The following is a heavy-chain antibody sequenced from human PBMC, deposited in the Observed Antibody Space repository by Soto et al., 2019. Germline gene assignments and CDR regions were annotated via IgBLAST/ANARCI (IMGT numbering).Heavy chain of an antibody. D-gene: IGHD3-10*01. J-gene: IGHJ3*02. CDR2: IYWTDDK. CDR3: AHSSGGYDAFDM. CDR1: GFSLTTSGVG. V-gene: IGHV2-5*01. Sequence: QITLKESGPTLVEPTQPLTLTCTFSGFSLTTSGVGVGWIRQPPGKALEWLALIYWTDDKRYSPSLKNRLTVTKDTSKNQVVLTMANMDPVDTATYHCAHSSGGYDAFDMWGQGTVVTVSS.